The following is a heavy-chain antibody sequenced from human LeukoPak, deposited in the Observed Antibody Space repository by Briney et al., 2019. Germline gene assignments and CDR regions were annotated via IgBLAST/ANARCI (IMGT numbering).Heavy chain of an antibody. J-gene: IGHJ4*02. V-gene: IGHV1-8*01. CDR2: MNPNSGNT. CDR1: GYTFTSYD. D-gene: IGHD6-6*01. Sequence: ASVKVSCKSSGYTFTSYDINWVRQVTGQGLDWMGWMNPNSGNTGYAQKFQGRVTMTRNTSISTAYMELSSLRSEDTAVYYCARGLGEQLVPMGYWGQGTLVTVSS. CDR3: ARGLGEQLVPMGY.